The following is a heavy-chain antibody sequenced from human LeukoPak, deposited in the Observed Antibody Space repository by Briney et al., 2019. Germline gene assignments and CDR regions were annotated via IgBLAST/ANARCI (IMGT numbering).Heavy chain of an antibody. CDR3: ARERGTYYYDI. D-gene: IGHD3-22*01. J-gene: IGHJ4*02. V-gene: IGHV4-34*01. CDR1: GGSFSGYY. Sequence: SETLSLTCAVYGGSFSGYYWSWLRQPPGKGLEWIGEINHSGNTNYNPSLTSRVPISVDTSKNQCSLKLRFVTAADTAVYYCARERGTYYYDIWGQGTLVTVSS. CDR2: INHSGNT.